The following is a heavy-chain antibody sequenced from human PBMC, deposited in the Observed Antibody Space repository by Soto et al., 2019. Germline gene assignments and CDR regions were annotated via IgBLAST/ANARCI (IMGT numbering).Heavy chain of an antibody. J-gene: IGHJ1*01. Sequence: SGPTLVNPTQTLTLTCTISGFSLSTDGMCVSWIRQPPGKALEWLARIDWNDDKYYSTSLKTRLTISKDTSKNQAVLTMTKLDPADTATYYCARVWWFGEKEYFQNWGQGTLVPVSS. CDR3: ARVWWFGEKEYFQN. V-gene: IGHV2-70*11. D-gene: IGHD2-21*01. CDR2: IDWNDDK. CDR1: GFSLSTDGMC.